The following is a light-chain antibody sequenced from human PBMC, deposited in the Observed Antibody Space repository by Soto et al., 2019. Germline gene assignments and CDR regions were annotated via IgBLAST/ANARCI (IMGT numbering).Light chain of an antibody. CDR2: GAS. CDR1: HSVSSSY. V-gene: IGKV3-20*01. Sequence: IVLTQSPGTLSLSPGERATLSCRASHSVSSSYLAWYQQKPGQAPRLLIYGASSRATGIPDRFSGSGSGTDFTLTISSLEPDDCAVYYCQQYGSSPPYNFGQGTKLEIK. CDR3: QQYGSSPPYN. J-gene: IGKJ2*01.